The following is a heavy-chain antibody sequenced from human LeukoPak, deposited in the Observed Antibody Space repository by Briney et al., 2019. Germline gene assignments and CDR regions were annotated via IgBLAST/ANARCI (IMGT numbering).Heavy chain of an antibody. Sequence: PSETLSLTCTVSGGSISSYYWSWIRQPPGKGLEWIGYIYYSGSTNYNPSLKSRVTISVDTSKNQFSLKLSSVTAADTAVYYCARHRGPLWFGELFPPSYYYYGMDVWGQGTTVTVSS. J-gene: IGHJ6*02. D-gene: IGHD3-10*01. CDR2: IYYSGST. CDR3: ARHRGPLWFGELFPPSYYYYGMDV. CDR1: GGSISSYY. V-gene: IGHV4-59*08.